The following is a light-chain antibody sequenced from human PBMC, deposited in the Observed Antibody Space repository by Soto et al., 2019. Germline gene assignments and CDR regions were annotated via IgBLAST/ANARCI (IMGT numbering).Light chain of an antibody. CDR3: AQGLATPFT. CDR2: LGS. CDR1: QSLLHSNGYNY. Sequence: DIVMTQSPLSLPVTPGEPASISFRSSQSLLHSNGYNYLDWYLQKPGQSPQLLIYLGSNRSSGVPDRFSGSGSGTDFTLTINRVEAEDVGLYFCAQGLATPFTFGGGTEVDIK. J-gene: IGKJ4*01. V-gene: IGKV2-28*01.